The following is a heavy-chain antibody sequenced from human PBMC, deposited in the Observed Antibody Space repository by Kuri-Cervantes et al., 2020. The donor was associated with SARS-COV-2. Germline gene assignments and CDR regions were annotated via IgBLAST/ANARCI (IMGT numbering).Heavy chain of an antibody. Sequence: ASVKVSCKASGYTFTSYSMHWVRQAPGQGLEWMGIISTSGGSTSYAQKFQGRVTMTRDTSTSTVYMELSSLRSEDTAVYHCARDGDYSNYGMYYFDYWGQGTLVTVSS. J-gene: IGHJ4*02. V-gene: IGHV1-46*01. CDR3: ARDGDYSNYGMYYFDY. CDR1: GYTFTSYS. D-gene: IGHD4-11*01. CDR2: ISTSGGST.